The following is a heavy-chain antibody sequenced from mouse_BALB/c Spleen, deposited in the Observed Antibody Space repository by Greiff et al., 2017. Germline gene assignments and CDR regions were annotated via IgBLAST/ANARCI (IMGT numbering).Heavy chain of an antibody. CDR1: GYTFTSYW. Sequence: VQLQQPGAELVKPGASVKLSCKASGYTFTSYWMHWVKQRPGQGLEWIGEINPSNGRTNYNEKFKSKATLTVDKSSSTAYMQLSSLTSEDSAVYYCARRGVAYYFDYWGQGTTLTVSS. D-gene: IGHD1-1*02. CDR2: INPSNGRT. V-gene: IGHV1S81*02. J-gene: IGHJ2*01. CDR3: ARRGVAYYFDY.